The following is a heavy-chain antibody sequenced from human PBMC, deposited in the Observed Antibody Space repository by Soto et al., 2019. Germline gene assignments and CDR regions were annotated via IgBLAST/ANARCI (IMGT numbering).Heavy chain of an antibody. V-gene: IGHV4-59*01. Sequence: SETLSLTCTVSGGSISSYYWSWIRQPPGKGLEWIGYIYYSGSTNYNPSLKNRVTISVDTSKNQFSLKLSSVTAADTAVYYCARTFYGGLFDYWGQGTLVTVSS. CDR1: GGSISSYY. CDR3: ARTFYGGLFDY. J-gene: IGHJ4*02. D-gene: IGHD4-17*01. CDR2: IYYSGST.